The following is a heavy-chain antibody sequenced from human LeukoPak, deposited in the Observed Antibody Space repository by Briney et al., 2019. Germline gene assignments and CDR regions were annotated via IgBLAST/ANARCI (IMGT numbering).Heavy chain of an antibody. CDR3: AKGAGPVIAASGHFDY. J-gene: IGHJ4*02. CDR1: GFTVRNYA. CDR2: VSGSGTTT. Sequence: GGSLRLSCAASGFTVRNYAMNWVRQAPGKGPEWVSVVSGSGTTTDYADSVKGRFTISRDNSKNTLYLQMNSLRVEDTGLYYCAKGAGPVIAASGHFDYWGQGTLVTVS. D-gene: IGHD6-13*01. V-gene: IGHV3-23*01.